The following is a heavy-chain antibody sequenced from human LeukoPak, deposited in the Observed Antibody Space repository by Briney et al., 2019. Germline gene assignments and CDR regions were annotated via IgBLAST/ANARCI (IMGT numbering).Heavy chain of an antibody. J-gene: IGHJ5*02. D-gene: IGHD1-1*01. CDR2: IYTSGST. CDR1: GGSISSGSYY. CDR3: SACWNCAVLS. Sequence: SQTLSLTCTVSGGSISSGSYYWSWIRQPAGKGLEWIGRIYTSGSTNYNPSLKSRVTISVDTSKNQFSLKLSSVTAADTAVYYCSACWNCAVLSWGQGTLVTVSS. V-gene: IGHV4-61*02.